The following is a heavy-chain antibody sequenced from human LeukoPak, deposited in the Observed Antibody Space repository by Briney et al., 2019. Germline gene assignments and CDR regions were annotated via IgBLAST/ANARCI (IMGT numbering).Heavy chain of an antibody. CDR2: IWYDGSNK. CDR1: GFTFSSYG. V-gene: IGHV3-33*08. D-gene: IGHD3-22*01. CDR3: ARDERITMIVVVPGELDY. Sequence: PGRSLRLSCAASGFTFSSYGMHWVRQAPGKGLEWVAVIWYDGSNKYYADSVKGRFTISRDNSKNTLYLQMNSLRAEDTAVYYCARDERITMIVVVPGELDYWGQGTLVTVSS. J-gene: IGHJ4*02.